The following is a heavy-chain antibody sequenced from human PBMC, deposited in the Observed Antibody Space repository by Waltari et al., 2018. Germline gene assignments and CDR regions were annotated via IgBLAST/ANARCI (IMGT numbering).Heavy chain of an antibody. CDR2: INSDGSST. V-gene: IGHV3-74*01. CDR3: ARDYSQYCGGDCYSD. CDR1: GFTFSSYW. D-gene: IGHD2-21*02. J-gene: IGHJ4*02. Sequence: EVQLVESGGGLVQPGGSLRLSCAASGFTFSSYWMHWVRQAPGKGLVWVSRINSDGSSTSYADSVKGRFTISRDNAKNTLYLQMNRLRAEDTAVYYCARDYSQYCGGDCYSDWGQGTLVTVSS.